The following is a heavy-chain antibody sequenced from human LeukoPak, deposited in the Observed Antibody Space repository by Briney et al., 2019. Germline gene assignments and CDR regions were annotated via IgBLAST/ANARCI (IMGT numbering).Heavy chain of an antibody. CDR3: ARCTGPDTYYYDSSGCVFDY. V-gene: IGHV4-4*09. CDR1: GGSISSYY. D-gene: IGHD3-22*01. Sequence: SETLFLTCTVSGGSISSYYWSWIRQPPGKGLEWIGYIYTSGSTNYNPSLKSRVTISVDTSKNQFSLKLSSVTAADTAVYYCARCTGPDTYYYDSSGCVFDYWGQGTLVTVSS. J-gene: IGHJ4*02. CDR2: IYTSGST.